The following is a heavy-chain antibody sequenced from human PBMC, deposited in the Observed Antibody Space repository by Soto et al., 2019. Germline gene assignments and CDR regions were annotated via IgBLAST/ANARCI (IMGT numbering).Heavy chain of an antibody. CDR2: ISATGTTT. J-gene: IGHJ4*02. V-gene: IGHV3-23*01. D-gene: IGHD6-13*01. CDR3: AKHSTWSATSGHSGGSSCRLDY. Sequence: PGGSLRLSCAVSGFTFNTHAMSWVRQAPGKGLEWVSGISATGTTTYYADSVKGRFTISRENSKNTLFLQMNSLRAEDTAVYYCAKHSTWSATSGHSGGSSCRLDYWGQGTQVTVSS. CDR1: GFTFNTHA.